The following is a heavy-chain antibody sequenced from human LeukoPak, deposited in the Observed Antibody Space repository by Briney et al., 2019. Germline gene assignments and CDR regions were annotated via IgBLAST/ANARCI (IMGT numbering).Heavy chain of an antibody. D-gene: IGHD1-26*01. CDR1: GASISTYY. Sequence: SETLSLTCAVSGASISTYYWSWFRQPPGKGLEWIGYIYYSGSTNYNPSLENRVTISVDTSKKQFSLKLSSVTAADTAVYYCARGLRNYSGSYYSHYYYGMDVWGQGTTVTVSS. CDR3: ARGLRNYSGSYYSHYYYGMDV. J-gene: IGHJ6*02. V-gene: IGHV4-59*12. CDR2: IYYSGST.